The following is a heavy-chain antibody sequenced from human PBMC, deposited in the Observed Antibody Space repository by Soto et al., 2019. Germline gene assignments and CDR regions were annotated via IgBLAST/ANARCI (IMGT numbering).Heavy chain of an antibody. D-gene: IGHD3-3*01. J-gene: IGHJ4*02. CDR1: GYTFTSYG. CDR3: ARDHDFWSGYRNLDY. CDR2: ISAYNGNT. V-gene: IGHV1-18*01. Sequence: ASVKVSCKSSGYTFTSYGISCVRQAPGQGLEWMGWISAYNGNTNYAQKLQGRVTMTTDTSTSTAYMELRSLRSDDTAVYYCARDHDFWSGYRNLDYWGQGTLVTVSS.